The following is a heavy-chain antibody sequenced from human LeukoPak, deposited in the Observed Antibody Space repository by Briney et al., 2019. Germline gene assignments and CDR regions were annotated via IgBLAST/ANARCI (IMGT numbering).Heavy chain of an antibody. D-gene: IGHD1-14*01. CDR3: AREWDTGWFDP. V-gene: IGHV6-1*01. CDR1: GDTFSINSAA. CDR2: TYYRSKWYN. Sequence: SQTLSLTCVISGDTFSINSAAWNWLRQSPSRGLEWLGRTYYRSKWYNDYAISVNSRISIKPDTSKNQFSLQLNSVTPEDTAIYYCAREWDTGWFDPWGQGTLVTVSS. J-gene: IGHJ5*02.